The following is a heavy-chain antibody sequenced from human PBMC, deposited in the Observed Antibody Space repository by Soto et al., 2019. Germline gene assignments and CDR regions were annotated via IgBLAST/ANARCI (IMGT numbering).Heavy chain of an antibody. CDR3: ARRLPGYSAYVFSFDY. CDR1: GGSIISSGNF. CDR2: IYFDGTT. D-gene: IGHD5-12*01. J-gene: IGHJ4*02. V-gene: IGHV4-39*07. Sequence: PSETLSHTCTVSGGSIISSGNFWGWIRQPPGKGLEWIGSIYFDGTTYHSPSLKSRVTISLDTPKNQFSLKVTSVTAADTAVYYCARRLPGYSAYVFSFDYWGQGALVTVSS.